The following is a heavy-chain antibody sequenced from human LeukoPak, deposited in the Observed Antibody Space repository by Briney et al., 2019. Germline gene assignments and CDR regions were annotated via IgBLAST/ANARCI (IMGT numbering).Heavy chain of an antibody. D-gene: IGHD3-22*01. CDR1: GGSISSYY. J-gene: IGHJ4*02. CDR2: IYYSGST. CDR3: ARYPNNHDSRFREKGFDY. V-gene: IGHV4-59*01. Sequence: SETLSLTCTLSGGSISSYYWSWIRQPPGKGLEWIGYIYYSGSTNYNPSLKSRVTISVDTSKNQFSLKLSSVTAADTAVYYCARYPNNHDSRFREKGFDYWGQGTLVTVSS.